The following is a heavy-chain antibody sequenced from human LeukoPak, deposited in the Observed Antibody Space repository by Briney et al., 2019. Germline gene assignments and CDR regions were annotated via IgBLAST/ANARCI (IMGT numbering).Heavy chain of an antibody. J-gene: IGHJ4*02. CDR1: GFTFSSYG. Sequence: GGSLRLSCAASGFTFSSYGMHWVRQAPGKGLEWVAVIWYDGSNKYYADSVKGRFTISRDNSKNTLYLQMNSLRAEDTAVYYCARDRDSSGWYIFYYFDYWGQGTLVTVSS. CDR3: ARDRDSSGWYIFYYFDY. D-gene: IGHD6-19*01. V-gene: IGHV3-33*01. CDR2: IWYDGSNK.